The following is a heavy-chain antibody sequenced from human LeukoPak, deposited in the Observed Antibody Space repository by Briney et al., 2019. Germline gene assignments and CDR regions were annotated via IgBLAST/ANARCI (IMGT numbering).Heavy chain of an antibody. V-gene: IGHV4-30-4*08. CDR3: ARERPDRNYYYMDV. CDR2: IYYSGST. Sequence: SETLSLTCAAYGGSFSGYYWSWIRQPPGKGLEWIGYIYYSGSTYYNPSLKSRVTISVDTSKNQFSLKLSSVTAADTAVYYCARERPDRNYYYMDVWGKGTTVTVSS. CDR1: GGSFSGYY. J-gene: IGHJ6*03.